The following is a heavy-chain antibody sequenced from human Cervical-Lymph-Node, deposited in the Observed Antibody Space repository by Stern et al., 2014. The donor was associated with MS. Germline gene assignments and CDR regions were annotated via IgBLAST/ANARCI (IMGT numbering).Heavy chain of an antibody. Sequence: VQLLESGAEVKKPGSSVKVSCKASGGTFSKYPISWVRQAPGQGLEWMGGIIPLVGIVNYTQKFQGRITITADKSTSTAYMELSSLRSEDTAAYYCARGGIVVVVAATRDYYYGMDVWGQGTTVTVSS. D-gene: IGHD2-15*01. CDR3: ARGGIVVVVAATRDYYYGMDV. CDR1: GGTFSKYP. J-gene: IGHJ6*02. CDR2: IIPLVGIV. V-gene: IGHV1-69*17.